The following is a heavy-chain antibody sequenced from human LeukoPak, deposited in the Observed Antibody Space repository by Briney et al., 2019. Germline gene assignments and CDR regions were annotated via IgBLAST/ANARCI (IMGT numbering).Heavy chain of an antibody. J-gene: IGHJ1*01. CDR2: IYSGGST. CDR1: GFTVSSNY. Sequence: SGGSLRLSCAASGFTVSSNYMSWVRQAPGKGLEWVSVIYSGGSTYYADSVKGRFTISRHNSKNTLYLQMNSLRAEDTAVYYCAKDMAQYYYDSSGYFEYFQHWGQGTLVTVSS. D-gene: IGHD3-22*01. V-gene: IGHV3-53*01. CDR3: AKDMAQYYYDSSGYFEYFQH.